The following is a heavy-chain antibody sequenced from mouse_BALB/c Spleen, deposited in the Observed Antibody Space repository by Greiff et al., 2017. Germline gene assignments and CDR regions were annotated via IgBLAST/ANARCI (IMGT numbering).Heavy chain of an antibody. CDR1: GFTFSSYG. CDR3: ARDGIGGFAY. CDR2: INSNGGST. V-gene: IGHV5-6-3*01. D-gene: IGHD3-1*01. Sequence: EVKLMESGGGLVQPGGSLKLSCAASGFTFSSYGMSWVRQTPDKRLELVATINSNGGSTYYPDSVKGRFTISRDNAKNTLYLQTSSLKSEDTAMYYCARDGIGGFAYWGQGTLVTVSA. J-gene: IGHJ3*01.